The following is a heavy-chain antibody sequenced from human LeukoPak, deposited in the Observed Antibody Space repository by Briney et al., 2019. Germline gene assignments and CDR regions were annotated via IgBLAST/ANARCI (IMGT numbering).Heavy chain of an antibody. CDR3: ARYCSSTSCYGSYNWFDP. Sequence: PSETLSLTCTVSGGSISSYSWSWIRQPPGKGLEWIGYIYHSGSTYYNPSLKSRVTISVDRSKNQFSLKLSSVTAADTAVYYCARYCSSTSCYGSYNWFDPWGQGTLVTVSS. D-gene: IGHD2-2*01. V-gene: IGHV4-30-2*01. CDR1: GGSISSYS. CDR2: IYHSGST. J-gene: IGHJ5*02.